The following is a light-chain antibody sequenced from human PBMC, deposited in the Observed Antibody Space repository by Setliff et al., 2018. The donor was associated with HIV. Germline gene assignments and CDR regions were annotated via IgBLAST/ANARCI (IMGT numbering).Light chain of an antibody. CDR3: CSYAGSYTFYV. V-gene: IGLV2-11*01. CDR2: YVT. Sequence: QSALTQPRSVSGSPGQSVTISCTGTSSDVGGYNYVSWYQHLPGKAPKLMIYYVTKRPSGVPDRFSGSKSGNTASLTISGLQAEDEADYYCCSYAGSYTFYVFGTGTKVTVL. CDR1: SSDVGGYNY. J-gene: IGLJ1*01.